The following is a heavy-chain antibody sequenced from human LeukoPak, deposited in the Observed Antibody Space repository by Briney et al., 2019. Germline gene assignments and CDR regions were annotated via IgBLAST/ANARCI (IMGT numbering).Heavy chain of an antibody. D-gene: IGHD2-15*01. CDR2: ISGNNNAM. V-gene: IGHV3-48*02. CDR3: ARDDQWSFDC. Sequence: GGSLRLSCVASGFTFSRYSMNWVRQAPGKGLEWLSYISGNNNAMYYADSVKGRFTISRDNAKNSLYLQMLSLRDEDTAVYYCARDDQWSFDCWGQGALVTVSS. J-gene: IGHJ4*02. CDR1: GFTFSRYS.